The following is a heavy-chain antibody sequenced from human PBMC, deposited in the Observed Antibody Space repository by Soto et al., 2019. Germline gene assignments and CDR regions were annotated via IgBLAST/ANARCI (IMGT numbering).Heavy chain of an antibody. CDR1: GYTFTGYY. J-gene: IGHJ6*02. D-gene: IGHD3-10*01. CDR3: ARGAPTMVRGVIIMPDYGMDV. V-gene: IGHV1-2*04. CDR2: INPNSGGT. Sequence: ASVKVSCKASGYTFTGYYMHWVRQAPGQGLEWMGWINPNSGGTNYAQKFQGWVTMTRDTSISTAYMELSRLRSDDTAVYYCARGAPTMVRGVIIMPDYGMDVWGQGTTVTAP.